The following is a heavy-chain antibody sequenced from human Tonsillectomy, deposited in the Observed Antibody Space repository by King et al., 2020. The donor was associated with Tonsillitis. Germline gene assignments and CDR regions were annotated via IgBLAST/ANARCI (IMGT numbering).Heavy chain of an antibody. J-gene: IGHJ4*02. CDR2: LYYSGRT. V-gene: IGHV4-59*11. CDR3: AGTRSSAFYYDF. Sequence: QLQESGPGLVKPSETLSITCTVSGGSLSSHHWIWGRQSPGKGLEWIGDLYYSGRTKYNPSLTSRVTKSGHTAKNQFSLKLASVTAADTAVYFCAGTRSSAFYYDFWGQGSLVTVSS. CDR1: GGSLSSHH. D-gene: IGHD6-19*01.